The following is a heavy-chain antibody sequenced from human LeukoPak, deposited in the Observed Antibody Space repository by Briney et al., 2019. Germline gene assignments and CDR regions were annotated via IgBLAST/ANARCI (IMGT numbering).Heavy chain of an antibody. Sequence: SCKASGFTFSSYGMHWVRQAPGKGLEWVAVIWYDGSNKYYADSVKGRFTISRDNSKNTLYLQMNSLRAEDTAVYYCARDTVDTADYWGQGTLVTVSS. D-gene: IGHD5-18*01. CDR3: ARDTVDTADY. V-gene: IGHV3-33*01. CDR2: IWYDGSNK. J-gene: IGHJ4*02. CDR1: GFTFSSYG.